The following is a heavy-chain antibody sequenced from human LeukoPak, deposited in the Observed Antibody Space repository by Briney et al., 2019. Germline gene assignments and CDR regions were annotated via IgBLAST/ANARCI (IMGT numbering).Heavy chain of an antibody. CDR3: ARLYDYGGDSMYFDY. D-gene: IGHD4-23*01. CDR1: GFTFSSYS. J-gene: IGHJ4*02. Sequence: GGFLRLSCAASGFTFSSYSMNWVRQAPGKGLEWVSSISSSSSYIYYADSVKGRFTISRDNAKNSLYLQMNSLRAEDTAVYYCARLYDYGGDSMYFDYWGQGTLVTVSS. V-gene: IGHV3-21*01. CDR2: ISSSSSYI.